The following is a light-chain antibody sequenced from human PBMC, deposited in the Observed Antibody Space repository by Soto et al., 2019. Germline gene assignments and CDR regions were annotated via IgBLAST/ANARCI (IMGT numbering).Light chain of an antibody. Sequence: DIQMTQSPSTLSASVGDSVTITCRASQSISSYLNWYQQKPGKAPKLLIYAASSLQSGVPSRFSGSGSGTDFTLTISSLQPEDFATYYCQQSYSTPPGFGQGTRLEI. V-gene: IGKV1-39*01. CDR2: AAS. CDR1: QSISSY. J-gene: IGKJ5*01. CDR3: QQSYSTPPG.